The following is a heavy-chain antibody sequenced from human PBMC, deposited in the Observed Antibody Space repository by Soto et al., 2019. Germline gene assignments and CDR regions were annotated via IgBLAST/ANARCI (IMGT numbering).Heavy chain of an antibody. CDR2: IYYSGST. J-gene: IGHJ5*02. CDR3: ARSRIEAAGTVYH. CDR1: GGSISSYY. Sequence: QVQLQESGPGLVKPSETLSLTCTVSGGSISSYYWSWIRQPPGKGLEWIGYIYYSGSTNYNPSLKCRVTRSVDTSKNQFSLKLSSVTAADTAVYYCARSRIEAAGTVYHWGQGTLVTVSS. D-gene: IGHD6-13*01. V-gene: IGHV4-59*12.